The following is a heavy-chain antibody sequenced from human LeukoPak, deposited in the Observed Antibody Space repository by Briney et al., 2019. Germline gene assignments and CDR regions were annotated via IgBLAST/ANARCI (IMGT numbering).Heavy chain of an antibody. CDR1: GFTFSDYY. V-gene: IGHV3-11*06. D-gene: IGHD1-14*01. CDR3: ATARPTEGPYGMDV. J-gene: IGHJ6*04. Sequence: GGSLRLSCAASGFTFSDYYMSWIRQTPGKGLEWVSYISSSSSYTNYADSVKGRFTISRDNAKNSLYLQMNSLRAEDTAVYYCATARPTEGPYGMDVWGKGTTVTVSS. CDR2: ISSSSSYT.